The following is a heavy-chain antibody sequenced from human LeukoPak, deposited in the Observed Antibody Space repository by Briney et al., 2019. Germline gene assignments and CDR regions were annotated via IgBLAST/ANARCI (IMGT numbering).Heavy chain of an antibody. Sequence: PSETLSLTCAVYGGSFSGYYWSWIRQPPGKGPEWIGEINHSGSTNYNPSLKSRVTISVDTSKNQFSLKLSSVTAADTAVYYCARGDCSSTSCYSFGYYYYYMDVWGKGTTVTVSS. V-gene: IGHV4-34*01. J-gene: IGHJ6*03. D-gene: IGHD2-2*01. CDR3: ARGDCSSTSCYSFGYYYYYMDV. CDR1: GGSFSGYY. CDR2: INHSGST.